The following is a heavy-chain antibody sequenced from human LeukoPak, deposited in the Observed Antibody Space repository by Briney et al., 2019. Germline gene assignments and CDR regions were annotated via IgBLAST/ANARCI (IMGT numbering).Heavy chain of an antibody. CDR3: ARALNGRGGNY. J-gene: IGHJ4*02. CDR1: GYTFTSYD. CDR2: MKPNSGNT. D-gene: IGHD3-16*01. Sequence: ASVKVSCKASGYTFTSYDSNWVRQATGQGLEGMGWMKPNSGNTGYAQKFQGRVTITRNTSISPAYMELSSLRSEDTAVYYCARALNGRGGNYWGQGPLVTVSS. V-gene: IGHV1-8*03.